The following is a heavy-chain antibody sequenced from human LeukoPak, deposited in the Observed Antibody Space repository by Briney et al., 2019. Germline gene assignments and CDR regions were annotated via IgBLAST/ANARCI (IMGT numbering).Heavy chain of an antibody. Sequence: PSETLSLTCTVSGGSISSYYWSWIRQPPGKGLEWIGYIYYSGSTNYNPSLKSRVTISVDTSKNQFSLKLSSVTAADTAVYYCASQSSGLFDYWGQGTLVTVSS. D-gene: IGHD6-19*01. CDR1: GGSISSYY. CDR2: IYYSGST. J-gene: IGHJ4*02. V-gene: IGHV4-59*01. CDR3: ASQSSGLFDY.